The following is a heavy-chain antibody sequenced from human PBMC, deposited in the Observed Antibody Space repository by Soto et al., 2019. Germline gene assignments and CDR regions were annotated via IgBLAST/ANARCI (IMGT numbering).Heavy chain of an antibody. V-gene: IGHV4-59*08. CDR1: GGNSGNHG. Sequence: SETQSLTYTVSGGNSGNHGGRCIRQPQGKGLEWIGYIYYSGSTNYNPSLKSRVTISVDTSKNQFSLKLSSVTAADTAVYYCASTTMVRGYYYYMDVWGKGTTVTVS. CDR2: IYYSGST. D-gene: IGHD3-10*01. CDR3: ASTTMVRGYYYYMDV. J-gene: IGHJ6*03.